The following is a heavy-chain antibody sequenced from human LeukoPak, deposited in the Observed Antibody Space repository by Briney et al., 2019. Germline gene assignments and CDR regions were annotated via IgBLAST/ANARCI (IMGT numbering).Heavy chain of an antibody. J-gene: IGHJ4*02. V-gene: IGHV1-46*01. CDR2: INPSGGST. CDR1: GYTFTSYY. CDR3: ARLGATRWTDY. Sequence: ASVKVSCKASGYTFTSYYMHWVRQAPGQGLEWMGIINPSGGSTSYAQKFQGRVTMTRDTSISTAYMELSRLRSDDTAVYYCARLGATRWTDYWGQGTLVTVSS. D-gene: IGHD1-26*01.